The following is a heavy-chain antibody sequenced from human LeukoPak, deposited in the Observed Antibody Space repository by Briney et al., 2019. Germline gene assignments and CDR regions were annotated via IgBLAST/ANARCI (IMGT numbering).Heavy chain of an antibody. V-gene: IGHV3-15*01. D-gene: IGHD2-2*02. J-gene: IGHJ1*01. CDR1: GFTFSSYS. CDR3: TTNPRYCSSTSCYTEEYFQH. Sequence: GGSLRLSCAASGFTFSSYSMNWVRQAPGKGLEWVGRIKSKTDGGTTDYAAPVKGRFTISRDDSKNTLYLQMNSLKTEDTAVYYCTTNPRYCSSTSCYTEEYFQHWGQGTLVTVSS. CDR2: IKSKTDGGTT.